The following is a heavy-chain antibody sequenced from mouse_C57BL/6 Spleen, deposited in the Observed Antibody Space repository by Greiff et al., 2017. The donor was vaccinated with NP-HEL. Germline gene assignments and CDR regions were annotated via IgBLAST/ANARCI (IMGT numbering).Heavy chain of an antibody. V-gene: IGHV14-1*01. CDR2: IDPEDGDT. D-gene: IGHD2-3*01. J-gene: IGHJ3*01. CDR1: GFNIKDYY. Sequence: EVQLQQSGAELVRPGASVKLSCTASGFNIKDYYMHWVKPRPEQGLEWIGRIDPEDGDTEYAPKFQGKATMTADTSANTAYLQLSIMTSWDTAVYYSTKDGYSLADCGQGTLVTVSA. CDR3: TKDGYSLAD.